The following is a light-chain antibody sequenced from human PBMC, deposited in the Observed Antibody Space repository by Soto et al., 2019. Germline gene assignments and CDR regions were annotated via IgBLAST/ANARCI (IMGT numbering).Light chain of an antibody. CDR1: SSDVGAYDY. CDR3: SSYATSSSV. V-gene: IGLV2-14*01. CDR2: EVS. Sequence: QSFLTQPASVSGSPGRSITISCTGTSSDVGAYDYVSWYQQHPGKAPKLLIYEVSLRTSGVSRRLSGSKSGNTASLTISGLQAEDEADYYCSSYATSSSVFGTGTKVTV. J-gene: IGLJ1*01.